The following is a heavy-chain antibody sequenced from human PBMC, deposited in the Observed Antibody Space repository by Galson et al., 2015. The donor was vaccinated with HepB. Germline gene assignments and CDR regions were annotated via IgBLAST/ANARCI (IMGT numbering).Heavy chain of an antibody. Sequence: SVKVSCKASGYTFTSYYMHWVRQAPEQGLEWMGIINPSGGSTSYAQKFQGRVTMTRDTSTSTVYMELSSLRSEDTAVYYCARAPLLEWLLLDYWGQGTLVTVSS. CDR3: ARAPLLEWLLLDY. V-gene: IGHV1-46*01. J-gene: IGHJ4*02. CDR2: INPSGGST. CDR1: GYTFTSYY. D-gene: IGHD3-3*01.